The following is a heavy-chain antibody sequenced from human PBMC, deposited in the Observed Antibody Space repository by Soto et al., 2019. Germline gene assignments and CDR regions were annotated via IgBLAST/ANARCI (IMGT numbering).Heavy chain of an antibody. Sequence: ASVTVSCKASGYSFHTYAIRWVRQAPGQGLEWVGWISGYNGNTNYAQKFQGRVTLTTDTSTKTAFMELRSLRAEDTAVYYCARDYTYYYDSSGDLSYLYYYYGMDVWGQGTTVTVSS. CDR3: ARDYTYYYDSSGDLSYLYYYYGMDV. J-gene: IGHJ6*02. D-gene: IGHD3-22*01. V-gene: IGHV1-18*01. CDR1: GYSFHTYA. CDR2: ISGYNGNT.